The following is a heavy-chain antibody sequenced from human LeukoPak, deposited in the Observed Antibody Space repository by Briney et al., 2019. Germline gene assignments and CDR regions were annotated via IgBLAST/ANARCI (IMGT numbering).Heavy chain of an antibody. D-gene: IGHD5-12*01. CDR3: AVSVATIFWFDP. Sequence: ASVKVSCKASGGTFSSYAISWVRQAPGQGLEWMGGIIPIFGTANYAQKFQGRVTITADESTSTAYMELSSLRSEDTAVYYCAVSVATIFWFDPWGQGTLVTVSS. V-gene: IGHV1-69*13. CDR2: IIPIFGTA. CDR1: GGTFSSYA. J-gene: IGHJ5*02.